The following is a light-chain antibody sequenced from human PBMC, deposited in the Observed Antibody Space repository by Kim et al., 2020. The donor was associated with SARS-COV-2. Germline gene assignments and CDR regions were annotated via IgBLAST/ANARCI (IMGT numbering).Light chain of an antibody. CDR1: QSIGNN. J-gene: IGKJ2*01. Sequence: VSPGERAPLSCRASQSIGNNLAWYQQKPGQAPKLLIYGASTRATGLPARFSGSGSGTHFTLTISSLQSEDLAVYYCQQYNNWPLYSFGQGTKLEIK. CDR2: GAS. V-gene: IGKV3-15*01. CDR3: QQYNNWPLYS.